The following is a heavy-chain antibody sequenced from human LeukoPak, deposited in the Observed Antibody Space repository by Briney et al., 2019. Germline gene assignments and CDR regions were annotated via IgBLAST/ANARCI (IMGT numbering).Heavy chain of an antibody. CDR1: GFTFSDYY. D-gene: IGHD3-22*01. J-gene: IGHJ4*02. CDR3: ARDLRNYYDSSGYSFDY. CDR2: ISGSATTT. Sequence: GGSLRLSCAASGFTFSDYYMSWIRQAPGKGLEWVSFISGSATTTYYVDSVKGRFTISRDNAKNSLYLQMNSLRAEDTAVYYCARDLRNYYDSSGYSFDYWGQGTLVTVSS. V-gene: IGHV3-11*04.